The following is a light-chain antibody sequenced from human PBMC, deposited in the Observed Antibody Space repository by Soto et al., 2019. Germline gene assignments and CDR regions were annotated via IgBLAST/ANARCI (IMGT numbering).Light chain of an antibody. CDR2: AAS. J-gene: IGKJ3*01. CDR1: QSISNY. CDR3: QQSYNTPPT. Sequence: DMQMTQSPSSLSASVGDRVTITCRASQSISNYLNWYQQKPRKAPKLLIYAASSLQSGVPSRFSGRGSGTHFTLTISSLQPEDFATYYCQQSYNTPPTFGPGTKVDIK. V-gene: IGKV1-39*01.